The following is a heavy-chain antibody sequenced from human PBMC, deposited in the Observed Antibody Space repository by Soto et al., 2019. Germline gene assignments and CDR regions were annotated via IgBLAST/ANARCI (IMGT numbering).Heavy chain of an antibody. V-gene: IGHV3-53*01. CDR3: ARRDDETDY. D-gene: IGHD3-16*01. CDR2: IYSGGST. J-gene: IGHJ4*02. Sequence: GGSLRLACAASGFTVSSNYMSWVRQAPGKGLEWASVIYSGGSTYYADSGKGRFTISRDNSKNTLYLQMSSLRAEDTAVYYCARRDDETDYWGQGTLVPVSS. CDR1: GFTVSSNY.